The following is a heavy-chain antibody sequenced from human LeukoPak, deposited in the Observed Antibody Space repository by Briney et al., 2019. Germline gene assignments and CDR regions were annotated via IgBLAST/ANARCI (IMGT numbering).Heavy chain of an antibody. CDR3: ARHTYSSSSPFDF. V-gene: IGHV4-39*07. CDR1: GGSISSSSYY. Sequence: SETLSLTCTVSGGSISSSSYYWGWIRQPPGKGLEWIGSIYYSGSTYYNPSLKSRVTISVDTSKNQFSLKLSSVTAADTAVYYCARHTYSSSSPFDFWGQGTLVTVSS. CDR2: IYYSGST. D-gene: IGHD6-6*01. J-gene: IGHJ4*02.